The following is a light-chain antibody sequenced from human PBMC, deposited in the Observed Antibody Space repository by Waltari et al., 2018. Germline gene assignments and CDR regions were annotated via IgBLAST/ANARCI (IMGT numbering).Light chain of an antibody. CDR1: ARAVGGFRF. J-gene: IGLJ2*01. Sequence: QAALPQPPPASGSPGHSVPISCTVTARAVGGFRFVSWYQQHPGQAPRLIIYDVIKRPSGVPDRFSGSKSGNTASLTVSGLQPEDEADYFCCSFSRANNVLFGGGTKLTVL. CDR3: CSFSRANNVL. CDR2: DVI. V-gene: IGLV2-8*01.